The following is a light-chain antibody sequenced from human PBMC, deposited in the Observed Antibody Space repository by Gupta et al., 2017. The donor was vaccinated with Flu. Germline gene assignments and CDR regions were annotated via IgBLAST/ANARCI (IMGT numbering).Light chain of an antibody. Sequence: SITISCTGTSSDIGTYIYVAWYQQHPGKAPKLLMYEVTRRPSGVSDRFSASKSGNMASLTISGLQAEDEADYYCTSYAANSKWVFGGGTKLTV. V-gene: IGLV2-14*01. CDR1: SSDIGTYIY. CDR3: TSYAANSKWV. CDR2: EVT. J-gene: IGLJ2*01.